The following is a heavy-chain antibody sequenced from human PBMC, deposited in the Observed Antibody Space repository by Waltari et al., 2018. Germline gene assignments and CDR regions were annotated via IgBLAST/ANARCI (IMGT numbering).Heavy chain of an antibody. CDR2: IYSGGST. V-gene: IGHV3-53*01. D-gene: IGHD3-22*01. CDR3: ARGGYYYDSSGCYYGYDAFDI. J-gene: IGHJ3*02. Sequence: EVQLVESGGGLIQPGGSLRLSCAASGFTVSSNYMSWVRQAPGKGLEWVSVIYSGGSTYYADSVKGRFTISRDNSKNTLYLQMNSLRAEDTAVYYCARGGYYYDSSGCYYGYDAFDIWGQGTMVTVSS. CDR1: GFTVSSNY.